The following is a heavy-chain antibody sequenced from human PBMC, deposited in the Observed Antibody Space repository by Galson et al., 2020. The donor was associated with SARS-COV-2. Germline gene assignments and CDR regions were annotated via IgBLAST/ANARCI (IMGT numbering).Heavy chain of an antibody. Sequence: GASVKVSCKASGRTFSSYAISWVRQAPGQGLEWMGGIIPIFGTANYAQKFQGRVTITADESTSTAYMELSSLRSEDTAVYYCARTYSYGLFWWGQGTLVTVSS. CDR1: GRTFSSYA. V-gene: IGHV1-69*13. J-gene: IGHJ4*02. D-gene: IGHD5-18*01. CDR2: IIPIFGTA. CDR3: ARTYSYGLFW.